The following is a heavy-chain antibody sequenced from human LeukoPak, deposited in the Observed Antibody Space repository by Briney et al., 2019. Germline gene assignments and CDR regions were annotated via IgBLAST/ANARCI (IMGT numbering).Heavy chain of an antibody. CDR3: ARARTDYYYDSSGYYYTIYYFDY. J-gene: IGHJ4*02. CDR2: IYSDGST. V-gene: IGHV3-53*01. Sequence: PGGSLRLSCAASGFTVSSNYMSWVRQAPGQGLEWVSVIYSDGSTYYPDSEKHRFTISTDNTNNTLYLQMNSLRAEDTAVYYCARARTDYYYDSSGYYYTIYYFDYWGQGTLVTVSS. CDR1: GFTVSSNY. D-gene: IGHD3-22*01.